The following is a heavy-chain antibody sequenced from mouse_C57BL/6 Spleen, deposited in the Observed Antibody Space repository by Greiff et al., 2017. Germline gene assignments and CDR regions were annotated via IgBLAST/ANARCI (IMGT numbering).Heavy chain of an antibody. Sequence: VQLQQSGAELARPGASVKLSCKASGYTFTSYGISWVKQRTGQGLAWIGEIYPRSGNTYYNEKFKGKATLTADKSSSTAYMELRSLTSEASAVYFCARGGNPGSSYERAMDYWGQGTSVTVSS. J-gene: IGHJ4*01. V-gene: IGHV1-81*01. CDR3: ARGGNPGSSYERAMDY. CDR1: GYTFTSYG. D-gene: IGHD1-1*01. CDR2: IYPRSGNT.